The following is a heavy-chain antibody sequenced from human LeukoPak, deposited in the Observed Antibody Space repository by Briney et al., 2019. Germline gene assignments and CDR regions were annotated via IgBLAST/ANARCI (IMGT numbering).Heavy chain of an antibody. J-gene: IGHJ4*02. CDR1: GYSFTSYW. D-gene: IGHD1-26*01. Sequence: GESLKIYCKGSGYSFTSYWIGWVRQMPGKGLEWMGIIYPGDSDTRYSPSFQGQVTISADKSIVTAYLQWRSLEASATAMSYCSRLPGHGIGGAYYFDYWGQGTLVTVSS. CDR3: SRLPGHGIGGAYYFDY. V-gene: IGHV5-51*01. CDR2: IYPGDSDT.